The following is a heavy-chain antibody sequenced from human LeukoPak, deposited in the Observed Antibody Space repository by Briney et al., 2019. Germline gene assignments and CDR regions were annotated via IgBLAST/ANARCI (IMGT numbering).Heavy chain of an antibody. CDR3: ARDDLQLVRRLGGTTEYYYYYYMDV. CDR1: GFTFSSYW. CDR2: INSDGSST. J-gene: IGHJ6*03. Sequence: GGSLRLSCAASGFTFSSYWMHWVRQAPGKGLVWVSRINSDGSSTSYADSVKGRFTISRDNAKNTLYLQMNSPRAEDTAVYYCARDDLQLVRRLGGTTEYYYYYYMDVWGKGTTVTVSS. V-gene: IGHV3-74*01. D-gene: IGHD6-13*01.